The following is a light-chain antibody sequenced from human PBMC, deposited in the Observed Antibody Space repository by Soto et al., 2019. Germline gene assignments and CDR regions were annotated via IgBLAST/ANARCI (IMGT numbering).Light chain of an antibody. J-gene: IGKJ4*01. CDR2: AAS. Sequence: VLTQSPATLSLYPGERATLSCRASQTVTSSYFAWYRPTPGQPPRLLIYAASTRATGIPDRFWGGGSGTDFTLNIERLEPEDFAVYYCQQYGGVPLTFGGGTKIEI. V-gene: IGKV3-20*01. CDR1: QTVTSSY. CDR3: QQYGGVPLT.